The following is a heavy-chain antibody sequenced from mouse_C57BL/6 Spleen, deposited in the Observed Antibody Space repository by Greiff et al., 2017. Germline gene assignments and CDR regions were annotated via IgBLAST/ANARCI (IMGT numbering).Heavy chain of an antibody. CDR1: GYSITSGYY. Sequence: EVKLLESGPGLVKPSQSLSLTCSVTGYSITSGYYWNWIRQFPGNKLEWMGYISYDGSNNYNPSLKNRISITRDTSKNQFFLKLNSVTTEDTATYYCASPDYYGSSYYWYFDVWGTGTTVTVSS. CDR3: ASPDYYGSSYYWYFDV. V-gene: IGHV3-6*01. J-gene: IGHJ1*03. CDR2: ISYDGSN. D-gene: IGHD1-1*01.